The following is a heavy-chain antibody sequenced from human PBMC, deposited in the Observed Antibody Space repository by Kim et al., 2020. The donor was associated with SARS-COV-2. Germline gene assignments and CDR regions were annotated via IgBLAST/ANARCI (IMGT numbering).Heavy chain of an antibody. J-gene: IGHJ4*02. CDR3: ARVESLDTLTGEGKLPDY. V-gene: IGHV1-18*01. CDR2: ISAYNGNT. CDR1: GYTFTSYG. Sequence: ASVKVSCKASGYTFTSYGISWVRQAPGQGLEWMGWISAYNGNTNYAQKLQGRVTMTTDTSTSTAYMELRSLRSDDTAVYYCARVESLDTLTGEGKLPDYWGQGTLVTVSS. D-gene: IGHD7-27*01.